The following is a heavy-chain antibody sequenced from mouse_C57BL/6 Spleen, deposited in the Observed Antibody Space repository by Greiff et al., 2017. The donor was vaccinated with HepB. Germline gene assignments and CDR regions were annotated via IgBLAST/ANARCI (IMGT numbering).Heavy chain of an antibody. Sequence: VQLQQSGAELVRPGASVKLSCKASGYTFTDYYINWVKQRPGQGLEWIARIYPGSGNTYYNEKFKGKATLTAEKSSSTAYMQLSSLTSEDSAVYFCARGSNYGSWFAYWGQGTLVTVSA. D-gene: IGHD1-2*01. J-gene: IGHJ3*01. CDR2: IYPGSGNT. V-gene: IGHV1-76*01. CDR3: ARGSNYGSWFAY. CDR1: GYTFTDYY.